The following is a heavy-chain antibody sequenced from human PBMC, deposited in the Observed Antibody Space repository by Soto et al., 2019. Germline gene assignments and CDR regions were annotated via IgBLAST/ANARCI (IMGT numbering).Heavy chain of an antibody. D-gene: IGHD4-4*01. V-gene: IGHV1-18*01. CDR1: GYTFTSYG. J-gene: IGHJ4*02. CDR3: ARFRRRVEMATVPFDY. Sequence: QVQLVQSGAEVKKPGASVKVSCKASGYTFTSYGISWVRQAPGQGLEWMGWISAYNGNTNYAQKLQDRVTMTTDTSTSTAYMELRSLRSDDTAVYYCARFRRRVEMATVPFDYWGQGTLVTVSS. CDR2: ISAYNGNT.